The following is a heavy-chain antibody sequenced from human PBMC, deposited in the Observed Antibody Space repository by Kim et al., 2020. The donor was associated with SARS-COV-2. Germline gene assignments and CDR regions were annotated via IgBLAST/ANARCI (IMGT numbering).Heavy chain of an antibody. CDR2: IYPGDSDT. J-gene: IGHJ6*02. D-gene: IGHD3-22*01. V-gene: IGHV5-51*01. CDR1: GYSFTSYW. CDR3: ARRRYYDSSGYYYYYYGMDV. Sequence: GESLKISCKGSGYSFTSYWIAWVRQMPGKGLEWMGIIYPGDSDTRYSPSFQGQVTISADKSISTAYLQWSSLKASDTAMYYCARRRYYDSSGYYYYYYGMDVWGQGTTVTGSS.